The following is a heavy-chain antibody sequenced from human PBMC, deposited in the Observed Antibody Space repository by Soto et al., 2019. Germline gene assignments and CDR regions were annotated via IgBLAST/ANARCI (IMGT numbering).Heavy chain of an antibody. CDR2: ISSSSSTI. D-gene: IGHD3-22*01. CDR3: AREVVVITTDL. V-gene: IGHV3-48*01. J-gene: IGHJ4*02. CDR1: GFTFSSYS. Sequence: PGGSLRLSCAASGFTFSSYSMNWVRQAPGKGLEWVSYISSSSSTIYYADSVKGRFTISRDNAKNSLYLQMNSLRAEDTAVYYCAREVVVITTDLWGQGTLVTVSS.